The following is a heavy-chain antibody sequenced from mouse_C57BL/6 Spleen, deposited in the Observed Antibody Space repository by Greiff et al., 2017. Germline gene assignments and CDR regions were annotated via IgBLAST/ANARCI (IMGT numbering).Heavy chain of an antibody. D-gene: IGHD1-1*01. V-gene: IGHV1-7*01. J-gene: IGHJ3*01. CDR3: APYYGSSPFAY. CDR1: GYTFTSYW. Sequence: VQWVESGAELAKPGASVKLSCKASGYTFTSYWMHWVKQRPGQGLEWIGYINPSSGYTKYNQKFKDKATLTADKSSSTAYMQLSSLTYEDSAVYYCAPYYGSSPFAYWGQGTLVTVSA. CDR2: INPSSGYT.